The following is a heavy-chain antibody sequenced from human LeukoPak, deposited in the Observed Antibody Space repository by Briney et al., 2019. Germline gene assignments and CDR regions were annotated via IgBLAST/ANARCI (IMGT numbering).Heavy chain of an antibody. CDR1: GFTFSSSW. Sequence: PGGSLRLSCTASGFTFSSSWMHWVRQAPGKGVMWVSRINSDGSSTIYADSVRGRFTISRDNAKNTLYLQMNSLRAEDTAVYYCARDPENVSGSYSHFDLWGRGTLVTVSS. J-gene: IGHJ2*01. D-gene: IGHD1-26*01. V-gene: IGHV3-74*01. CDR3: ARDPENVSGSYSHFDL. CDR2: INSDGSST.